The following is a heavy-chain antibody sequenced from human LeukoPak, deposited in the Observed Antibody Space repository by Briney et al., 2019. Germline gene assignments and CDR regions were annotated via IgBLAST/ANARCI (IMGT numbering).Heavy chain of an antibody. CDR2: INPNSGGT. J-gene: IGHJ6*02. V-gene: IGHV1-2*02. CDR3: ARQYCSGGGCYKLYYYYGMDV. D-gene: IGHD2-15*01. Sequence: ASVKVSCKASGYTFTGYYMHWVRQAPGQGLEWMGWINPNSGGTNYAQKFQGRVTMTRDTSISTAYMELSRLRSDDTAVYYCARQYCSGGGCYKLYYYYGMDVWGQGTTVTVSS. CDR1: GYTFTGYY.